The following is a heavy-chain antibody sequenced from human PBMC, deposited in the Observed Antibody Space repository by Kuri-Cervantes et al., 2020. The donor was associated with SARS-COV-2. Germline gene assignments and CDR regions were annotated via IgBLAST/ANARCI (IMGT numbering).Heavy chain of an antibody. CDR3: ASPRLPQFEAFDI. CDR2: IYYSGST. V-gene: IGHV4-59*12. J-gene: IGHJ3*02. CDR1: GGSISSYY. Sequence: GSLRLSCTVSGGSISSYYWSWIRQPPGKGLEWIGYIYYSGSTNYNPSLKSRVTISVDTSKNQFSPKLSSVTAADTAVYYCASPRLPQFEAFDIWGQGTMVTVSS. D-gene: IGHD3-10*01.